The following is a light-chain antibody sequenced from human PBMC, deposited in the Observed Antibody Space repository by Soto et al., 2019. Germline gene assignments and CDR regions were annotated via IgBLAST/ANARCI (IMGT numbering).Light chain of an antibody. V-gene: IGKV1-39*01. CDR3: QQSFTSART. Sequence: DIQVTQSPSSLSAFVGERVTITCRASQTIKSYLNWYQLTPGKAPKLLIFAASSLKSGVPSRFSGHGSATDFTLTINDLQPEDFATYYCQQSFTSARTFGPGTRLEIK. CDR1: QTIKSY. CDR2: AAS. J-gene: IGKJ2*01.